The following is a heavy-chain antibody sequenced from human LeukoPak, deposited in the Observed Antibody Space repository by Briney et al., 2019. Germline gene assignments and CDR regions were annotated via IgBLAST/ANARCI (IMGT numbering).Heavy chain of an antibody. V-gene: IGHV3-48*04. D-gene: IGHD3-10*01. CDR1: GFTFSSYS. J-gene: IGHJ4*02. CDR2: ISSSGSTI. Sequence: GGSLRLSCAASGFTFSSYSMAWVRQAPGKGLEWVSYISSSGSTIYYADSVKGRFTISRDNAKNSLYLQMNSLRAEDTAVYYCAKDRRAGSYDYWGQGTLVTVSS. CDR3: AKDRRAGSYDY.